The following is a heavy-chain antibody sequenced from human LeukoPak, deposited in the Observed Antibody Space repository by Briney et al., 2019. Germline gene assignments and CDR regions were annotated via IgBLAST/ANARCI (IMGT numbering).Heavy chain of an antibody. D-gene: IGHD3-22*01. CDR1: GFTFSSYG. CDR3: AKDPLYYYDGSGYQDY. CDR2: IRYDGSNK. Sequence: GGSLRLSCAASGFTFSSYGMHWVRQAPGKGLEWVAFIRYDGSNKYYADSVKGRFTISRDNSKNTLYLQMNSLRAEDTAVYYCAKDPLYYYDGSGYQDYWGQGTLVTVSS. J-gene: IGHJ4*02. V-gene: IGHV3-30*02.